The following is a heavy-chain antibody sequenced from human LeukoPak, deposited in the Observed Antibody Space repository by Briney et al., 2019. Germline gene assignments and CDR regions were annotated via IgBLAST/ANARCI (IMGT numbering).Heavy chain of an antibody. Sequence: SETLSLTCAVYGGSFSGYYWSWIRQPPGKGLEWIGEINHSGSTNYNPSLKSRVTISVDTSKNQFSLKLSSVTAADTAVYYCARGVSTYYYGSGSYYTVDYWGQGTLVTVSS. D-gene: IGHD3-10*01. CDR1: GGSFSGYY. J-gene: IGHJ4*02. CDR3: ARGVSTYYYGSGSYYTVDY. V-gene: IGHV4-34*01. CDR2: INHSGST.